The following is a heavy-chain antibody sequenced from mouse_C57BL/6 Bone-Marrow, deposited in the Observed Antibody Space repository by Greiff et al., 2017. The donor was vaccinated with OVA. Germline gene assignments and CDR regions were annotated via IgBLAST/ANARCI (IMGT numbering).Heavy chain of an antibody. V-gene: IGHV1-81*01. CDR1: GYTFTSYG. J-gene: IGHJ3*01. D-gene: IGHD1-1*01. Sequence: VKLMESGAELARPGASVKLSCKASGYTFTSYGISWVKQRTGQGLEWIGEIYPRSGNTYYNEKFKGKATLTADKSSSTAYMELRSLTSEDSAVYFCARVNYYGLFAYWGQGTLVTVSA. CDR2: IYPRSGNT. CDR3: ARVNYYGLFAY.